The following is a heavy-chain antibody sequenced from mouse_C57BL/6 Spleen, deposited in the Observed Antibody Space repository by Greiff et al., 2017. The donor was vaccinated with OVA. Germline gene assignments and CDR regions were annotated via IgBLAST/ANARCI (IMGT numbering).Heavy chain of an antibody. V-gene: IGHV5-17*01. CDR2: ISSGSSTI. CDR1: GFTFSDYG. J-gene: IGHJ2*01. CDR3: ARHDYGDYFDY. Sequence: EVHLVESGGGLVKPGGSLKLSCAASGFTFSDYGMHWVRQAPEKGLEWVAYISSGSSTIYYADTVKGRFTISRDNAKNTLFLQMTSLRSEDTAMYYCARHDYGDYFDYWGQGTTLTVSS. D-gene: IGHD2-4*01.